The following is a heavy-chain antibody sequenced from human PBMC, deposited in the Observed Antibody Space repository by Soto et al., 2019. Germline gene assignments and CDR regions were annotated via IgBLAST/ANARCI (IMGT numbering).Heavy chain of an antibody. V-gene: IGHV1-3*01. CDR3: ARARTLLVPARYYGMDV. Sequence: ASVKVSCKASGYTFTSYAMHWVRQAPGQRLEWMGWINAGNGNTKYSQKFEGRVTITRDTSASTAYMELSSLRSEDTAVYYCARARTLLVPARYYGMDVWGQGTTVTVSS. J-gene: IGHJ6*02. D-gene: IGHD2-2*01. CDR1: GYTFTSYA. CDR2: INAGNGNT.